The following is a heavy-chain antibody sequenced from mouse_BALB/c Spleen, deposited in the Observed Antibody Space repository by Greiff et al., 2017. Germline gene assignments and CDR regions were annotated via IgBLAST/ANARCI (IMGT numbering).Heavy chain of an antibody. V-gene: IGHV5-9-4*01. CDR3: ARTPLLRAMDY. J-gene: IGHJ4*01. Sequence: EVMLVESGGGLVKPGGSLKLSCAASGFTFSSYAMSWVRQSPEKRLEWVAEISSGGSYTYYPDTVTGRFTISRDNAKNTLYLEMSSLRSEDTAMYYCARTPLLRAMDYWGQGTSVTVSS. CDR1: GFTFSSYA. D-gene: IGHD1-1*01. CDR2: ISSGGSYT.